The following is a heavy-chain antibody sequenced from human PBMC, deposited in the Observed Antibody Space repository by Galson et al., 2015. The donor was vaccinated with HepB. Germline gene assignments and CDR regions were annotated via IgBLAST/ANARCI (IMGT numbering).Heavy chain of an antibody. CDR3: ARVKYYETMEVLDY. J-gene: IGHJ4*02. CDR1: GFTFSDYG. CDR2: IWYDGRKY. V-gene: IGHV3-33*01. Sequence: SLRLSCAASGFTFSDYGMHWVRQAPGKGLEWVAVIWYDGRKYFYADSVRGRFTISRDNFKNTLHLQMNSLRDEDTARYYCARVKYYETMEVLDYWGQGTLVSVSS. D-gene: IGHD3-22*01.